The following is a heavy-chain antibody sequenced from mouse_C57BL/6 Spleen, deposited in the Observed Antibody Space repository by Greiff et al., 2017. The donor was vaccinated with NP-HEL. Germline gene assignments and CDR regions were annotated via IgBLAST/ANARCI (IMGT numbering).Heavy chain of an antibody. D-gene: IGHD1-1*01. J-gene: IGHJ2*01. CDR3: ARQDYYGSSPVYFDY. CDR1: GFTFSSYG. CDR2: ISSGGSYT. Sequence: EVHLVESGGDLVKPGGSLKLSCAASGFTFSSYGMSWVRQTPDKRLEWVATISSGGSYTYYPDSVKGRFTISRDNAKNTLYLQMSSLKSEDTAMYYCARQDYYGSSPVYFDYWGQGTTLTVSS. V-gene: IGHV5-6*01.